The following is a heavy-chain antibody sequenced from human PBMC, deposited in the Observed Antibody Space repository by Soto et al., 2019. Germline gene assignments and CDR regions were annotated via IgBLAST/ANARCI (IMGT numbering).Heavy chain of an antibody. CDR3: ARGKRVNGTTVEFDRYYFGY. CDR1: GGSISSYY. V-gene: IGHV4-59*01. D-gene: IGHD1-20*01. Sequence: SETLSLTCTVSGGSISSYYWSWIRQPPGKGLEWIGYIYYSGSTNYNPSLKSRVTISVDTSKNQFSLKLSPVTAADTAVYYCARGKRVNGTTVEFDRYYFGYWGQGTRVTVSS. CDR2: IYYSGST. J-gene: IGHJ4*02.